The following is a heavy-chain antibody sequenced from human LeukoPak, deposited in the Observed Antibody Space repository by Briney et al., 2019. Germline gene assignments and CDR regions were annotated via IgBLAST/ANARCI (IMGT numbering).Heavy chain of an antibody. CDR2: ISSSSSTI. J-gene: IGHJ4*02. CDR3: ARDLDLGDY. Sequence: GGSLRLSCAASGFTFSSYSMNWVRQAQGEGLEWVSYISSSSSTIYYADSVKGRFTISRDNAKNSLYLQMNSLRAEDTAVYYCARDLDLGDYWGQGTLVTVSS. V-gene: IGHV3-48*01. D-gene: IGHD3-16*01. CDR1: GFTFSSYS.